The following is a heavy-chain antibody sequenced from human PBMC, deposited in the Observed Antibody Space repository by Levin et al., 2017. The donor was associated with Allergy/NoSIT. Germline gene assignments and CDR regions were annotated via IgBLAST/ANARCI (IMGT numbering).Heavy chain of an antibody. D-gene: IGHD3-3*01. V-gene: IGHV3-21*01. CDR3: ARASTIFGVDLYYYYYMDV. CDR2: ISSSSSYI. J-gene: IGHJ6*03. CDR1: GFTFSSYS. Sequence: PGGSLRLSCAASGFTFSSYSMNWVRQAPGKGLEWVSSISSSSSYIYYADSVKGRFTISRDNAKNSLYLQMNSLRAEDTAVYYCARASTIFGVDLYYYYYMDVWGKGTTVTVSS.